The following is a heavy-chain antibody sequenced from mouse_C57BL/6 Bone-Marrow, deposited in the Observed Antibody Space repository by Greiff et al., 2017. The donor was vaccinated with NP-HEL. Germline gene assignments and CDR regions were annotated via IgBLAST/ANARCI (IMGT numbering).Heavy chain of an antibody. V-gene: IGHV3-6*01. CDR3: AKGQSLSLRVPVVSDWCKVLTKRGSTVLTGLDY. D-gene: IGHD6-2*01. J-gene: IGHJ4*01. CDR2: ISYDGSN. CDR1: GYSITSGYY. Sequence: EVKLQESGPGLVKPSQSLSLTCSVTGYSITSGYYWYWIRQFPGNQLEWMGYISYDGSNNYNPSLKNRISITRDTSKNQFFLKLNSVTTEDTATYYGAKGQSLSLRVPVVSDWCKVLTKRGSTVLTGLDYWGQGTSVTVS.